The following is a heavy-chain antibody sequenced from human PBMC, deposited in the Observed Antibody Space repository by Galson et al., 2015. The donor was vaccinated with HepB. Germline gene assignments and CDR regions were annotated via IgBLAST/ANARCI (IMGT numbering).Heavy chain of an antibody. Sequence: PALVKPTQTLTLTCTFSGFSLRINEVGVGWIRQPPGKALEWLALIYFNDDTRYSPSLKSRLAITKDTSKNQVVLTMTNMDPVDTATYYCAHTVIGDANWFDPWGQGTLVTVSS. CDR1: GFSLRINEVG. D-gene: IGHD2-21*01. V-gene: IGHV2-5*01. CDR2: IYFNDDT. J-gene: IGHJ5*02. CDR3: AHTVIGDANWFDP.